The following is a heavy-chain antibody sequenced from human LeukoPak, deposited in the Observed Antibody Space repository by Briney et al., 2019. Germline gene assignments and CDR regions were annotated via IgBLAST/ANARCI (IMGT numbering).Heavy chain of an antibody. CDR1: GDSIGSYY. D-gene: IGHD3-16*01. J-gene: IGHJ4*02. Sequence: SETLSLTCTVSGDSIGSYYWSWIRQPPGKGLEWIGYIYYTGSTNYNPSLKSRATISVDTPKNQFSLKVSAVTAADTAVYYCARHRYGDVYYFDFWGQGTLVSVSS. V-gene: IGHV4-59*08. CDR3: ARHRYGDVYYFDF. CDR2: IYYTGST.